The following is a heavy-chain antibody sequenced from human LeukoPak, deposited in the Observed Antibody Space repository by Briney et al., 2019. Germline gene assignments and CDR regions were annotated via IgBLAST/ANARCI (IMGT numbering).Heavy chain of an antibody. CDR2: IYWDDDK. CDR3: AHIEITYAGISRDDAFDV. D-gene: IGHD3-16*01. CDR1: GFSLTTTGVG. V-gene: IGHV2-5*02. J-gene: IGHJ3*01. Sequence: ESGPTLMKPTQTLTLTCTFSGFSLTTTGVGVGWFRRPPGKALEWLAIIYWDDDKRYSPTLRSRLTISKDTSRNQVVLTMSNMDPVDTATYFCAHIEITYAGISRDDAFDVWGQGTMVTVSS.